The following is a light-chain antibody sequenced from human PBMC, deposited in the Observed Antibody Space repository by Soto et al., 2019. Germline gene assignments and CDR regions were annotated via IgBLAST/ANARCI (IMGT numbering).Light chain of an antibody. CDR1: QSISSW. Sequence: IQMTESRSTPSACVGDRVTLTCRARQSISSWLAWYQQKPGKAPKLLIYKASSLESGVPSRFSGSGSGTEFTLTISSLQPDDFATYYCQQYNSYSKFGQGTKVDIK. CDR2: KAS. J-gene: IGKJ1*01. V-gene: IGKV1-5*03. CDR3: QQYNSYSK.